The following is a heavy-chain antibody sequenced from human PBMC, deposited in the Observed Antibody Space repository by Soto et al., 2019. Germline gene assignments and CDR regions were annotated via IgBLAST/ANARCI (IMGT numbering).Heavy chain of an antibody. CDR2: VYYGVTT. V-gene: IGHV4-59*01. Sequence: SETLSLTCAVSDGSFSSNFWSWIRQPPGKGLEWIASVYYGVTTNYNPFLKGRVTISVDTSTNQFSLKLNSVTAADTAVYYCAGSRARGGIINDWGQGTQVTV. D-gene: IGHD3-10*01. CDR1: DGSFSSNF. J-gene: IGHJ4*02. CDR3: AGSRARGGIIND.